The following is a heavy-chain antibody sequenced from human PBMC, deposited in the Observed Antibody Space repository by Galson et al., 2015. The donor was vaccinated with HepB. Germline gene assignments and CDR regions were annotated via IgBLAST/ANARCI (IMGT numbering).Heavy chain of an antibody. CDR3: ARLNTEGRSSLRDY. CDR1: GYSFTSYR. D-gene: IGHD6-6*01. V-gene: IGHV5-10-1*01. CDR2: IDPSDSYT. J-gene: IGHJ4*02. Sequence: QSGAEVKEPGESLRISCEGSGYSFTSYRITWVRQMPGKGLEWMGRIDPSDSYTTYSPSFQGHVTISADKSISTAYLQWSSLKASDTAMYYCARLNTEGRSSLRDYWGQGTLVTVSS.